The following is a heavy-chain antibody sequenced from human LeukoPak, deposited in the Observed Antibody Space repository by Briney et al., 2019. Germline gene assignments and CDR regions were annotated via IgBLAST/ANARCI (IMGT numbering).Heavy chain of an antibody. CDR2: IYYSGST. Sequence: SETLSLTCTVSGGSISSSSYYWGWIRQPPGKGLEWIGSIYYSGSTYNPSLKSRVTISVDTSKNQFSLKLSSVTAADTAVYYCARDDSYYYDSSGYVGYWGQGTLVTVSS. D-gene: IGHD3-22*01. CDR3: ARDDSYYYDSSGYVGY. CDR1: GGSISSSSYY. V-gene: IGHV4-39*07. J-gene: IGHJ4*02.